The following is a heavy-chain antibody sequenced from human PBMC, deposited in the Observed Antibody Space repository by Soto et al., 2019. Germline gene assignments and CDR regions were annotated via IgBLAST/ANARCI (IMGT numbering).Heavy chain of an antibody. J-gene: IGHJ6*02. V-gene: IGHV1-69*12. Sequence: QVQLVQSGAEVKKPGSSVKVSCKASGGTFSSYAISWVRQAPGQGLEWMGGIIPIFGTANYAQKFQGRVTMTADESTSTAFLELISLRPEDTAVYYCARASGAYCGADCYPGDHYYGMDVWGQGTPVTVSS. CDR3: ARASGAYCGADCYPGDHYYGMDV. CDR1: GGTFSSYA. D-gene: IGHD2-21*02. CDR2: IIPIFGTA.